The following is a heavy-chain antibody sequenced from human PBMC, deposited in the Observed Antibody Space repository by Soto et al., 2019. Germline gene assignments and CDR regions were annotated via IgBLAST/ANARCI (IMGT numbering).Heavy chain of an antibody. CDR1: GGSFSGYY. Sequence: QVQLQQWGAGLLKPSDTLSLTCAVYGGSFSGYYWSWIRQPPGKGLEWIGEINHSGSTNYNPSLKSRVTISVDTSKNQFSLKLSSVTAADTAVYYCARERSGSSGYYYYYYGMDVWGQGTTVTVSS. J-gene: IGHJ6*02. CDR3: ARERSGSSGYYYYYYGMDV. V-gene: IGHV4-34*01. CDR2: INHSGST. D-gene: IGHD6-25*01.